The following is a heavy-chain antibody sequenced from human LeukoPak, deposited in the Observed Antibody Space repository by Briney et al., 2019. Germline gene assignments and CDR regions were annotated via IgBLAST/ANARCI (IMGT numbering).Heavy chain of an antibody. Sequence: ASVKISCKASGYTFASYDINWVRQVTGQGLEWMGWMNPNSGNTGYAQKFQGRVTMTRNTSISTAYMELSSLRSEDTAVYYCARGRVDDYVWGSYRTHTFDYWGQGTLVTVSS. D-gene: IGHD3-16*02. CDR2: MNPNSGNT. J-gene: IGHJ4*02. CDR1: GYTFASYD. CDR3: ARGRVDDYVWGSYRTHTFDY. V-gene: IGHV1-8*01.